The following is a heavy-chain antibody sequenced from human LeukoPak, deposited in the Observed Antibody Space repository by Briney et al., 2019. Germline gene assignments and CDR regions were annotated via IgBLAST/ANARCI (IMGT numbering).Heavy chain of an antibody. CDR1: GYTFTNYH. CDR2: MNPNIGDS. J-gene: IGHJ4*02. V-gene: IGHV1-8*03. Sequence: ASVTVSCKASGYTFTNYHINWVRQATGQGLEWMGWMNPNIGDSGYAQKFQGRVTITRDTSISTSYMELRSLRSDDTAVYFCARTTSFTASGYDYWGQGTLVTVSS. CDR3: ARTTSFTASGYDY. D-gene: IGHD6-25*01.